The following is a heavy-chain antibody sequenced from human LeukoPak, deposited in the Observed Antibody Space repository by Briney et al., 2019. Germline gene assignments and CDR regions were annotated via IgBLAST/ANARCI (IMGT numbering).Heavy chain of an antibody. CDR3: AREGVAAAGTTAHDAFDI. Sequence: SETLSLTCTVSGGSISSYYWSWIRQPPGKGLEWIGYIYYSGSTNYNPSLKSRVTISVDTSKNQFSLKLSSVTAADTAVYYCAREGVAAAGTTAHDAFDIWGRGTMVTVSS. CDR2: IYYSGST. V-gene: IGHV4-59*01. CDR1: GGSISSYY. J-gene: IGHJ3*02. D-gene: IGHD6-13*01.